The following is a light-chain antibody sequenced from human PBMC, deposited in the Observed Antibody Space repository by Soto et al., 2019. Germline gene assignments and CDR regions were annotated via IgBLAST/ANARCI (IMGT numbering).Light chain of an antibody. V-gene: IGKV1-9*01. Sequence: IQLTQSPSSLSASVGDRVTITCRASQGISSYLAWYQQKPGKAPKLLIYAASTLQSGVPSRFSGSGAGTDFTLTISSRQHEDFATYYCQQLNSYPRLTFGGGTKVEIK. J-gene: IGKJ4*01. CDR3: QQLNSYPRLT. CDR2: AAS. CDR1: QGISSY.